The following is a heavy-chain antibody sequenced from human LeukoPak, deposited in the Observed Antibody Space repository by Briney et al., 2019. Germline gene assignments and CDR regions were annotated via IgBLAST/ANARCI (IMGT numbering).Heavy chain of an antibody. CDR1: GFTFSSYA. V-gene: IGHV3-23*01. Sequence: GGSLRLSCGASGFTFSSYAMSWVPQAPGKGLEWVSAISGSGGSTYYADSVKGRFTISRDNSKNTLYLQMNSLRAEDTAVYYCAKWPPVWGSYRYTARGYDYWGQGTLVTVSS. D-gene: IGHD3-16*02. J-gene: IGHJ4*02. CDR3: AKWPPVWGSYRYTARGYDY. CDR2: ISGSGGST.